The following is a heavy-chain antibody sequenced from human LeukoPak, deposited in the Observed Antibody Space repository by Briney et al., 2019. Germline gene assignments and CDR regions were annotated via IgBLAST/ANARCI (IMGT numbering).Heavy chain of an antibody. Sequence: PSETLSLTCAVYGGSFSGYYWSWIRQPPGKGLEWIGEINHSGSTNYNPSLKSRVTISVDTSKNQFSLKLNSVTAADTAVYYCAGNYYGSGSYYSEDRYWGQGTLVTVSS. J-gene: IGHJ4*02. CDR2: INHSGST. D-gene: IGHD3-10*01. V-gene: IGHV4-34*01. CDR1: GGSFSGYY. CDR3: AGNYYGSGSYYSEDRY.